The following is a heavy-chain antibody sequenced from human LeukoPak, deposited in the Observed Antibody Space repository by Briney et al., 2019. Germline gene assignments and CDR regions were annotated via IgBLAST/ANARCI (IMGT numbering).Heavy chain of an antibody. CDR2: IIPIFGTA. CDR1: GGTFSSYA. V-gene: IGHV1-69*01. J-gene: IGHJ6*03. CDR3: ARASVPEKISNYYYYYYMDV. D-gene: IGHD2-2*01. Sequence: GSSVKVSCEASGGTFSSYAISWVRQAPGQGLEWMGGIIPIFGTANYAQKFQGRVTITADESTSTAYMELSSLRSEDTAVYYCARASVPEKISNYYYYYYMDVWGKGTTVTVSS.